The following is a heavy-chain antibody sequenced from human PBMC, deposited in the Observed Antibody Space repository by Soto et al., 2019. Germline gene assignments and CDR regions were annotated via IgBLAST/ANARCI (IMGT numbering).Heavy chain of an antibody. J-gene: IGHJ5*02. CDR3: ARVIATAVHWFDP. CDR2: INHSGRT. V-gene: IGHV4-34*01. Sequence: SETLSLTCAVYGGSFSGYYWSWIRQPPGKGLEWIGQINHSGRTNYNPSLKSRVTISVDKSKNQFSLKLTSVTAADTAVYYCARVIATAVHWFDPWGQGTLVTVSS. D-gene: IGHD6-13*01. CDR1: GGSFSGYY.